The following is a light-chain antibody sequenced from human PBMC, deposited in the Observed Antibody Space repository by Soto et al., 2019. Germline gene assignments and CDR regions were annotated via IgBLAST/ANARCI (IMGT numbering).Light chain of an antibody. Sequence: DIQMTQSPSSLSASVGDRVIITCQASQDVSNYLNWYQQKPGKAPKLLIYDASNLEAGVPSRFSGSGSGTHFTFTISSLQPEDIATYYCHSYDNVLFTFGPGTKVDIK. J-gene: IGKJ3*01. V-gene: IGKV1-33*01. CDR3: HSYDNVLFT. CDR2: DAS. CDR1: QDVSNY.